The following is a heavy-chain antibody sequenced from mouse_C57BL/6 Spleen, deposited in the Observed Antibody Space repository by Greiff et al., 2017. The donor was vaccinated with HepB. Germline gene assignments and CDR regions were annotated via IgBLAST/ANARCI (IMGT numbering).Heavy chain of an antibody. J-gene: IGHJ1*03. CDR3: ARYNYSNYWYFDV. D-gene: IGHD2-5*01. CDR2: IDPSDSYT. Sequence: VQLQQPGAELVKPGASVKLSCKASGYTFTSYWMQWVKQRPGQGLEWIGEIDPSDSYTNYNQKFKGKATLTVDTSSSTAYMQLSSLTSEDSAVYYCARYNYSNYWYFDVWGTGTTVTVSS. V-gene: IGHV1-50*01. CDR1: GYTFTSYW.